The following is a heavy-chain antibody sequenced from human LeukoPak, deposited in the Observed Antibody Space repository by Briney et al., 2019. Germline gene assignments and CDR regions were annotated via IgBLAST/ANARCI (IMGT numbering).Heavy chain of an antibody. J-gene: IGHJ3*02. CDR3: ARDLVTVTKGFDI. V-gene: IGHV4-59*11. Sequence: PSETLSLTCAVSDDSFSSHYWTWIRQPSGKGLEWIGYISYIGRTNYNPSLKSRVTISIDTSKNQFSLKLTSVTAADTAVYYCARDLVTVTKGFDIWGQGTMVSVSS. CDR1: DDSFSSHY. CDR2: ISYIGRT. D-gene: IGHD4-17*01.